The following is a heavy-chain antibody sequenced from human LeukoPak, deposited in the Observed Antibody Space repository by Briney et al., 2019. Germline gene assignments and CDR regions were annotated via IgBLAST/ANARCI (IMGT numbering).Heavy chain of an antibody. D-gene: IGHD3-10*01. V-gene: IGHV4-34*01. Sequence: PSETLSLTCAVYGGSFSSYYWSWIRQPPGKGLEWIGEINHSGSTNYNPSLKSRVTISVDTSKNQFSLKLSSVTAADTAAYYCARASGHYWGQGTLVTVSS. CDR1: GGSFSSYY. CDR2: INHSGST. J-gene: IGHJ4*02. CDR3: ARASGHY.